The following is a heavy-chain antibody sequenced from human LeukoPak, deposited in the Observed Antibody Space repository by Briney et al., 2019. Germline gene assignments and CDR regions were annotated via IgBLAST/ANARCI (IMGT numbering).Heavy chain of an antibody. CDR1: GGSISSYY. CDR2: IYCSGGT. D-gene: IGHD3-10*01. CDR3: ARVTSAPYYYGSGSYPQDYYYYGMDV. Sequence: PSETLSLICTVSGGSISSYYWSWIRQPPGKGLEWVGGIYCSGGTNYNPSLKSRVNISVDTSKNQFSLKLSSVTAADTAVYYCARVTSAPYYYGSGSYPQDYYYYGMDVWGQGTTVTVSS. J-gene: IGHJ6*02. V-gene: IGHV4-59*01.